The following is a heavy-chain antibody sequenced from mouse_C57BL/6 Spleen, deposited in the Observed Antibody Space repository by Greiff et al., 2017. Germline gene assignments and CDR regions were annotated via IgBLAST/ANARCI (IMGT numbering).Heavy chain of an antibody. CDR2: IDPSDSYT. Sequence: QVQLQQPGAELVKPGASVKLSCKASGYTFTSYWMQWVKQRPGQGLEWIGEIDPSDSYTNYNQKFKGKATLTVDTSSSTAYMQLSSLTSEASAVYYCARQLTGTGYAMDYWGQGTSVTVSS. J-gene: IGHJ4*01. CDR1: GYTFTSYW. V-gene: IGHV1-50*01. D-gene: IGHD4-1*01. CDR3: ARQLTGTGYAMDY.